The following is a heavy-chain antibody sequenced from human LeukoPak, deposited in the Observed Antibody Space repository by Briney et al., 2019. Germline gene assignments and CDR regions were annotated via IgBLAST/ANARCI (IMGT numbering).Heavy chain of an antibody. V-gene: IGHV3-74*01. Sequence: SGGSLRLSCAASGFTFSSYAMHWVRQAPGKGLVWVSRISDGGSTTTYADSVKGRFTISRDNAKNTLYPQMNGLRAEDTAVYYCSRSAYYDGSGNYYDYWGQGTLVTVSS. CDR1: GFTFSSYA. D-gene: IGHD3-22*01. CDR3: SRSAYYDGSGNYYDY. J-gene: IGHJ4*02. CDR2: ISDGGSTT.